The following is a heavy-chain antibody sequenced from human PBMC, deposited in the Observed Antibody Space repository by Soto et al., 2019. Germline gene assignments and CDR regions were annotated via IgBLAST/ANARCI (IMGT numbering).Heavy chain of an antibody. CDR3: ARLGPGDDFWSGLDYYYYYYMDV. CDR2: IYYSGST. Sequence: SETLSLTCTVSGGSISSYYWSWIRQPPGKGLEWIGYIYYSGSTNYNPSLKSRVTISVDTSKNQFSLKLSSVTAADTAGYYCARLGPGDDFWSGLDYYYYYYMDVWGKGTTVTVSS. D-gene: IGHD3-3*01. V-gene: IGHV4-59*08. CDR1: GGSISSYY. J-gene: IGHJ6*03.